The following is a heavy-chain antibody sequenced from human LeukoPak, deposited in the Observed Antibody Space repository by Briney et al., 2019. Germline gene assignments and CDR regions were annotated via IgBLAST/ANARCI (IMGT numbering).Heavy chain of an antibody. Sequence: SETLSLTCTVSGGSISSYYWSWIRHPPGKGLEWIGYIYYSGSTNYNPSLKSRISISVDTSKNQFYLKLSSVTAADTAVYYCARTTEGGYTYNYFYYYYMDVWGKGTTVTISS. V-gene: IGHV4-59*01. D-gene: IGHD5-18*01. CDR3: ARTTEGGYTYNYFYYYYMDV. CDR1: GGSISSYY. J-gene: IGHJ6*03. CDR2: IYYSGST.